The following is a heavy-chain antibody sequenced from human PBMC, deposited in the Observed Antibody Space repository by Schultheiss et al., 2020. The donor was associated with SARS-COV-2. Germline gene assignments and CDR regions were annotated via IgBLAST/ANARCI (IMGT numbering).Heavy chain of an antibody. V-gene: IGHV3-13*01. CDR3: ARVRLVASKRNYYYGMDV. D-gene: IGHD2-15*01. CDR2: IGTAGDT. Sequence: GESLKISCAASGFTVSSNYMSWVRQAPGKGLEWVSAIGTAGDTYYPGSVKGRFTISRENAKNSLYLQMNSLRAGDTAVYYCARVRLVASKRNYYYGMDVWGQGTTVTVSS. J-gene: IGHJ6*02. CDR1: GFTVSSNY.